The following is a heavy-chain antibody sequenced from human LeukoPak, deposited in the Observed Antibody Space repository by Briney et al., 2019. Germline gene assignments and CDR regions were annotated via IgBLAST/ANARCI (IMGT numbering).Heavy chain of an antibody. Sequence: SETLSLTCTVSGDSLNSYYWTWIRQPPGGGLQWIGYIFYSGSTNYNASLRGRVAISVDTSKNQFSLKLTSVTAADTAVYYCAGRAARFFDYWGQGILVTVSS. V-gene: IGHV4-59*01. CDR2: IFYSGST. CDR3: AGRAARFFDY. J-gene: IGHJ4*02. D-gene: IGHD6-25*01. CDR1: GDSLNSYY.